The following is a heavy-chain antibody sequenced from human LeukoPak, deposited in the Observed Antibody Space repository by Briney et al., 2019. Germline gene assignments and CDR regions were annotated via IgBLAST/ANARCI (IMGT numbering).Heavy chain of an antibody. CDR2: IKIDGSAK. D-gene: IGHD2-15*01. Sequence: GGSLRLSCAASGFTFSEYWMSWVRQAPGKGLEWVANIKIDGSAKYYADSVKGRFTISRDNANNSLYLQMNSLRAEDTAVYYCARSLYPCFDYWGQGTLLSVSS. J-gene: IGHJ4*02. CDR1: GFTFSEYW. V-gene: IGHV3-7*04. CDR3: ARSLYPCFDY.